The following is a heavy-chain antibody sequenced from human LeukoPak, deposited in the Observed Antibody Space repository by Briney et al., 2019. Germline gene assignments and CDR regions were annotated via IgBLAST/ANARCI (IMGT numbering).Heavy chain of an antibody. CDR2: INPSGGST. J-gene: IGHJ4*02. CDR3: ARGTAYVGLDY. V-gene: IGHV1-46*01. Sequence: ASVKVSCKASGYTFTNYYMHWVRQAPGQGLEWMGIINPSGGSTTYAQKFQDRVTMTRDTATSTVYMEVSSLRSEDTALYYCARGTAYVGLDYWGQGTLVTVSS. D-gene: IGHD4-23*01. CDR1: GYTFTNYY.